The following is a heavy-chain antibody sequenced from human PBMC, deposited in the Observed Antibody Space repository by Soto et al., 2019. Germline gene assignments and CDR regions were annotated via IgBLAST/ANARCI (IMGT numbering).Heavy chain of an antibody. CDR1: GYTFTSYA. J-gene: IGHJ4*02. CDR3: AREDVVVVAAIDY. CDR2: INAGNGNT. D-gene: IGHD2-15*01. Sequence: QVQLVQSGAEVKKPGASVKVSCKASGYTFTSYAMHWVRQAPGQRIEWMGWINAGNGNTKYSQKFQGRVTITRDTSASIAYMELSSLRSEDTAVYYCAREDVVVVAAIDYWSQGTLVTVSS. V-gene: IGHV1-3*01.